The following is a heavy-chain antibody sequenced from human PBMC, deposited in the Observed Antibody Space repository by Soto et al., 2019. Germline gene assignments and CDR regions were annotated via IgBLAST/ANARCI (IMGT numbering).Heavy chain of an antibody. CDR1: GFTFSSYG. V-gene: IGHV3-33*01. Sequence: PGGSLRLSCVSSGFTFSSYGMDWVRQAPGKGLEWVAGIWHDGSKTYYADSVKGRFTISRDNSKKTVDLQMNSLRAEDTAVYYCARSPSSGWYYFDYWGQGTLVTVSS. CDR3: ARSPSSGWYYFDY. D-gene: IGHD6-19*01. J-gene: IGHJ4*02. CDR2: IWHDGSKT.